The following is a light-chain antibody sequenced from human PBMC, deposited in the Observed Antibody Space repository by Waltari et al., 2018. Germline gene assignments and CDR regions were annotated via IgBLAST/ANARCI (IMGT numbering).Light chain of an antibody. CDR2: ATS. CDR3: QHYVRLPVT. Sequence: EMVLPQSPGTLSLCPGERATLSCRASQSVGRSLAWYQQKRGRAPSLLIYATSTRATGIPDRFSGSGSGTDFILTISRLEPEDFAVYYCQHYVRLPVTFGLGTKVEIK. V-gene: IGKV3-20*01. CDR1: QSVGRS. J-gene: IGKJ1*01.